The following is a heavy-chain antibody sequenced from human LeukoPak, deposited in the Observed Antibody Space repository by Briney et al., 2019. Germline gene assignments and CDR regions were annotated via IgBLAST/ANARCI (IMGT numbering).Heavy chain of an antibody. Sequence: GGSLRLSCAASGFTFSSHDMNWVRQAPGKGLEWVSGISRSGDKTYYAESVKGRFTISRDNAKNTLYLQMNSLRAEDTAVYYCVKGRLAWGCSSTSCPTPFDHWGQGTLVTVSS. CDR3: VKGRLAWGCSSTSCPTPFDH. J-gene: IGHJ5*02. D-gene: IGHD2-2*01. V-gene: IGHV3-23*01. CDR2: ISRSGDKT. CDR1: GFTFSSHD.